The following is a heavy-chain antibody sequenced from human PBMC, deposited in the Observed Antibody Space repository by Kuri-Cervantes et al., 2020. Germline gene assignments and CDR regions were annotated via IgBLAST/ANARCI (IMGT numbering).Heavy chain of an antibody. D-gene: IGHD6-13*01. CDR1: GYTFTSYD. V-gene: IGHV1-8*01. CDR3: ARGLNIAAAANY. Sequence: ASVKVSCKASGYTFTSYDINWVRQAAGQGLEWMGLMSPKSGNTDYAQKFQGRVTMTSHTSISTAYMELSSLRSEDTAVYYCARGLNIAAAANYWGQGTLVTVSS. J-gene: IGHJ4*02. CDR2: MSPKSGNT.